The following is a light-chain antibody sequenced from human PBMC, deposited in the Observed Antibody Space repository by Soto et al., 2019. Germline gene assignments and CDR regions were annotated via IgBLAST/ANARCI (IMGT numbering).Light chain of an antibody. Sequence: DIQMTQSPSSLSASVGDRVSITCRASQSISTYVNWYQQKPGTAPNLLIYRASTLESGVPSRFSGGGSGTDFTLTISSLQPADFSTYYCQQSFSTPITFGQGTRLDIK. CDR1: QSISTY. CDR3: QQSFSTPIT. V-gene: IGKV1-39*01. J-gene: IGKJ5*01. CDR2: RAS.